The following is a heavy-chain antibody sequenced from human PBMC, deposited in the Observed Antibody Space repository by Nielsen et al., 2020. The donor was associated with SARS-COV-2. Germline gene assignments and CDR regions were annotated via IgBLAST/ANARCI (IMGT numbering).Heavy chain of an antibody. Sequence: GGSLRLSCVVSGFSFNKYVMNWVRQAPGKGLEWVSAISGSARNTYYADSVKGRFTISRDNSKNTLYLQMNSLRAEDTAVYYCARDGPTRATATDYWGQGTLVTVSS. V-gene: IGHV3-23*01. CDR1: GFSFNKYV. J-gene: IGHJ4*02. CDR3: ARDGPTRATATDY. CDR2: ISGSARNT. D-gene: IGHD2-2*01.